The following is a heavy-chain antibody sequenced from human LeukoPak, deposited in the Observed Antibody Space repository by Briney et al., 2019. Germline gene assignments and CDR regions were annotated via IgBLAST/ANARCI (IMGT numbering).Heavy chain of an antibody. CDR2: INPNSGAT. J-gene: IGHJ4*02. CDR3: ARVGSGWYLLY. Sequence: ASVKVSCKASGYTFTGQYLHWVRQAPGQGLEWMGWINPNSGATKYAQNFQGRVTMTRDTSISTVYMDLSSLTSDDTAVYYCARVGSGWYLLYWGQGTLVTVSS. CDR1: GYTFTGQY. D-gene: IGHD6-19*01. V-gene: IGHV1-2*02.